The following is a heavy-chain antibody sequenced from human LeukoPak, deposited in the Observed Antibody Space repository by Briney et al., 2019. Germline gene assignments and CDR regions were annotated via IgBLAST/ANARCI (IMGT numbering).Heavy chain of an antibody. CDR3: ARDGRYSNSWPDY. CDR1: GFTFDDYA. CDR2: INWNGGST. Sequence: PGGSLRLSCAASGFTFDDYAMSWVRQAPGKGLGWVSGINWNGGSTGYADSVKGRFTISTDNAKNSLYPQMNSLRAEDTALYYCARDGRYSNSWPDYLGQGTLVTVSS. V-gene: IGHV3-20*04. J-gene: IGHJ4*02. D-gene: IGHD6-13*01.